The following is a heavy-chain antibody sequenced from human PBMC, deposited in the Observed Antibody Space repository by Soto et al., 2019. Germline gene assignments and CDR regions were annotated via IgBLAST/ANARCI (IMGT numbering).Heavy chain of an antibody. CDR3: ARIHPRMITFRGVIVFDF. CDR2: IFSNGEK. V-gene: IGHV2-26*01. Sequence: QVTLKESGPVLVKPTETLTLTCTVSGFSLNNARMGVTWIRQPPGKALEWLAHIFSNGEKSYSTSLKISLTITKDTSTSRVVLTLTNIAPVDTATYYCARIHPRMITFRGVIVFDFWGQGTLVSVSS. CDR1: GFSLNNARMG. D-gene: IGHD3-16*02. J-gene: IGHJ4*02.